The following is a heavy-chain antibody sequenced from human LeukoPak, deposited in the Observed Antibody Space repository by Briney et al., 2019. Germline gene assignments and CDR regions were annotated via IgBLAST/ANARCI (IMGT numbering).Heavy chain of an antibody. Sequence: ASVKVSCKASGGTFSSYAISWVQQAPGQGLEWMGGIIPIFGTTNYAQKFQGRVTITADESTSTAYMELSSLRSEDTAVYYCARGVKWNYLSYWGQETLVTVSS. CDR2: IIPIFGTT. D-gene: IGHD1-7*01. V-gene: IGHV1-69*13. CDR3: ARGVKWNYLSY. CDR1: GGTFSSYA. J-gene: IGHJ4*02.